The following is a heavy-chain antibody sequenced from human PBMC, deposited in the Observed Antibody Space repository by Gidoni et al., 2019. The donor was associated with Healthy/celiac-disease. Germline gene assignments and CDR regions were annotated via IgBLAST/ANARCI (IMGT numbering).Heavy chain of an antibody. D-gene: IGHD3-22*01. V-gene: IGHV3-33*01. CDR1: GFTFSSYG. CDR2: IWYDGSNK. Sequence: QVQLVESGGGVVQPGRSLRLSCAASGFTFSSYGMHWVRQAPGKGREWVAVIWYDGSNKYYADSVKGRFTISRDNSKNTLYLQMNSLRAEDTAVYYCARGYYYYDSSGWYFDLWGRGTLVTVSS. CDR3: ARGYYYYDSSGWYFDL. J-gene: IGHJ2*01.